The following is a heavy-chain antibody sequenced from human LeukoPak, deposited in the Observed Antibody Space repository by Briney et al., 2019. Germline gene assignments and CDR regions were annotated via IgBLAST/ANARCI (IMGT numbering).Heavy chain of an antibody. Sequence: SGGSLRLSCIASGFTFSSSAMHWVRQTPGKGLEWVSIIWHDGSRTYYADSVKGRFTISRDNSKNTLYLQMNSLRAEDTAVYYCARVLDTAGMSYWGQGTLVTVSS. CDR1: GFTFSSSA. D-gene: IGHD5-18*01. CDR3: ARVLDTAGMSY. J-gene: IGHJ4*02. V-gene: IGHV3-33*01. CDR2: IWHDGSRT.